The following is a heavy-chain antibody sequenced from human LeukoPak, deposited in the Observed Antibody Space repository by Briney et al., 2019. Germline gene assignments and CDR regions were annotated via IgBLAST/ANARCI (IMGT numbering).Heavy chain of an antibody. CDR1: EFTVISAY. J-gene: IGHJ3*02. CDR2: IFAGGSA. D-gene: IGHD3-22*01. V-gene: IGHV3-53*01. CDR3: ARVPDRSGYGGAFDI. Sequence: PGGSLRLSCEASEFTVISAYRNGVRQAPGKGLEGVSDIFAGGSAYYADSVKGRFTISRDNSKNMVYLQMNSLTAEDTAVYYCARVPDRSGYGGAFDIWGQGTMVTVSS.